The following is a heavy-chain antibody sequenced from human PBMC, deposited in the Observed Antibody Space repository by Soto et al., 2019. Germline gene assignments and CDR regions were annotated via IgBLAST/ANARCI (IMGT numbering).Heavy chain of an antibody. Sequence: GGSLRLSCAASGFTFSSYSMNWVRQAPGKGLEWASYISSSSSTIYYADSVKGRFTISRDNAKNSLYLQMNSLRAEDTAVYYCARDLFHCSGGSCYSGYFDYWGQGTLVTVSS. CDR3: ARDLFHCSGGSCYSGYFDY. CDR2: ISSSSSTI. V-gene: IGHV3-48*01. J-gene: IGHJ4*02. D-gene: IGHD2-15*01. CDR1: GFTFSSYS.